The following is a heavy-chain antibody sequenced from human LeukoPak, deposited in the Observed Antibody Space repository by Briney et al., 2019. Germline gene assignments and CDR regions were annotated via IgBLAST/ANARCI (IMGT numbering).Heavy chain of an antibody. D-gene: IGHD3-22*01. Sequence: GESLKISCQGSGYRFSSYWIAWVRQMPAKGLEWMGIIYPGDSDTRYSPSFQGQVTISADKSISTAYLQWSSLKASDTAMYYCARQPIGGYYDSTGYPTDAFDIWGQGTMVTVSS. V-gene: IGHV5-51*01. CDR3: ARQPIGGYYDSTGYPTDAFDI. CDR2: IYPGDSDT. J-gene: IGHJ3*02. CDR1: GYRFSSYW.